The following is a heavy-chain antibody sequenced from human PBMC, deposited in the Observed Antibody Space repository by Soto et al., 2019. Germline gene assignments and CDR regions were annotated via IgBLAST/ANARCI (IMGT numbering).Heavy chain of an antibody. J-gene: IGHJ6*02. V-gene: IGHV1-46*01. CDR3: ARDQGGSWTKYGMDA. D-gene: IGHD2-15*01. CDR1: VYIFTSFY. CDR2: INPDGGST. Sequence: GXSVKVSCKASVYIFTSFYMHWVRQAPGQGLEWMGRINPDGGSTNYAQKFQGKVSMTSDTSTSTAYMEVSSLGSEDTAVYYCARDQGGSWTKYGMDAWGQGTTVTVSS.